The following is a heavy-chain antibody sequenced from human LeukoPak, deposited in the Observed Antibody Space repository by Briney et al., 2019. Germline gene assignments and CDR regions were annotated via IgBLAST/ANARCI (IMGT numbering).Heavy chain of an antibody. J-gene: IGHJ4*02. CDR3: ASSGGSWDRARFDY. V-gene: IGHV4-34*01. D-gene: IGHD1-26*01. CDR2: INHSGST. Sequence: SETLSLTCAVYGGSFSGYYWSWIRQPLGKGLEWIGEINHSGSTNYNPSLKSRVTISVDTSKNQFSLKLSSVTAADTAVYYCASSGGSWDRARFDYWGQGTLVTVSS. CDR1: GGSFSGYY.